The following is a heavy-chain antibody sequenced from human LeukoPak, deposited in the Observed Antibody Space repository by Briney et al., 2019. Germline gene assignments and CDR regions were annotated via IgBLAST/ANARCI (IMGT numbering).Heavy chain of an antibody. CDR3: ARDPTYSGSYSYYFDY. CDR2: ISSSSSYI. J-gene: IGHJ4*02. D-gene: IGHD1-26*01. CDR1: GFTFSSYS. V-gene: IGHV3-21*01. Sequence: PGGSLRLPCAASGFTFSSYSMNWVRQAPGKGLEWVSSISSSSSYIYYADSVKGRFTISRNNAKNSLYLQMNSLRAEDTAVYYCARDPTYSGSYSYYFDYWGQGTLVTVSS.